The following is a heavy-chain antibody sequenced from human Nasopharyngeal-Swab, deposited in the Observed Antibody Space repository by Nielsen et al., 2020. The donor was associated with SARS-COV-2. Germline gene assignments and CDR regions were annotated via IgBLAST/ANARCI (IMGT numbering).Heavy chain of an antibody. Sequence: SLKISCVASGFAFDDYAMHWVRQAPGKGLEWVSGITWSSGSIDYADSLKGRFTISGDNAKNSLYLQMNSLRTEDTAFYYCAKDMSFGGWNFDYWGQGTLVTVSS. CDR3: AKDMSFGGWNFDY. V-gene: IGHV3-9*01. CDR2: ITWSSGSI. D-gene: IGHD6-19*01. CDR1: GFAFDDYA. J-gene: IGHJ4*02.